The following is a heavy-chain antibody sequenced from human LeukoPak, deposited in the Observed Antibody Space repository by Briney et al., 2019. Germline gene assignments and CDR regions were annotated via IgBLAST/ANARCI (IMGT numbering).Heavy chain of an antibody. CDR3: VSQSSGWYYFDY. Sequence: SETLSLTCTVSGGSINNSSFSWGWIRQPPGKGLEWIGTIYYSGSTYYNPSLKSRVTISVDTSKNQFSLKLSSVTTAADTAVYYCVSQSSGWYYFDYWGQGTLVTVSS. CDR2: IYYSGST. D-gene: IGHD6-19*01. CDR1: GGSINNSSFS. V-gene: IGHV4-39*01. J-gene: IGHJ4*02.